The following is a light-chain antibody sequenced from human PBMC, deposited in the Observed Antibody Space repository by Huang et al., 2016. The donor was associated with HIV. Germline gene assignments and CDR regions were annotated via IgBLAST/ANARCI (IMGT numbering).Light chain of an antibody. CDR1: QTVNSN. V-gene: IGKV3-15*01. Sequence: EIVMTQSPATLSVSPGERATLSCRASQTVNSNLAWYQHKPGQAPRLLIYGASTRATGVPASFSGSGSGTKFTLTISSLQSEDFAVYYCQQYNNWLAFGQGTKVEIK. CDR3: QQYNNWLA. CDR2: GAS. J-gene: IGKJ1*01.